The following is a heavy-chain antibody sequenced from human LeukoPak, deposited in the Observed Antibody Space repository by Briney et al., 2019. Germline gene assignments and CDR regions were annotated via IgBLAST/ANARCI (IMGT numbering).Heavy chain of an antibody. CDR2: IYTSGST. CDR1: GGYIRSYS. D-gene: IGHD1-26*01. CDR3: ARTQSQSGSYRYYFGY. V-gene: IGHV4-4*07. Sequence: SETLSLTCTVSGGYIRSYSWSWIRQPAGKGLQWIGRIYTSGSTNYNPSLKRRVTMSVDTSKNRFSLKLSSVTAADTAVYYCARTQSQSGSYRYYFGYWGQGTLVTVSS. J-gene: IGHJ4*02.